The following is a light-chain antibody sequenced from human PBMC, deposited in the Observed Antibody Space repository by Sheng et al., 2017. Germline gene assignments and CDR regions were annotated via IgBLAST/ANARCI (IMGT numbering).Light chain of an antibody. CDR1: SSNIGARD. CDR2: GNN. J-gene: IGLJ3*02. Sequence: QSVLTQPPSLSGAPGQTVTISCTGSSSNIGARDVHWYRQLPGAAPKLLIYGNNNRPSWVPDRFSGSKSGTSASLAITGLQVEDEADYYCQSYDRTLSGWVFGGGTKLTVL. V-gene: IGLV1-40*01. CDR3: QSYDRTLSGWV.